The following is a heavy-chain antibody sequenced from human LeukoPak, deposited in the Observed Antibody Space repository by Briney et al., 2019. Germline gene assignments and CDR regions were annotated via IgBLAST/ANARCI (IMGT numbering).Heavy chain of an antibody. V-gene: IGHV3-21*01. J-gene: IGHJ3*02. D-gene: IGHD3-10*01. CDR2: INSDSNYI. CDR1: GFTFRSYS. CDR3: AVAYYYGSGDAFDI. Sequence: GGSLRLSCAASGFTFRSYSMNWVRQAPGKGLEWVSSINSDSNYIYYADSVQGRFTISRDNAKNSLYLQMNSLRAEDTAVNYCAVAYYYGSGDAFDIWGQGTKVTVSS.